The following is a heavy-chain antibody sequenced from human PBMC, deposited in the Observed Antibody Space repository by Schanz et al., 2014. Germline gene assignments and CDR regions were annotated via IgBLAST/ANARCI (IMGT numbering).Heavy chain of an antibody. V-gene: IGHV3-7*02. D-gene: IGHD6-13*01. CDR1: GFIFSDYY. CDR3: VSQTGSPNY. CDR2: IKHDGSVK. J-gene: IGHJ4*02. Sequence: EVQLVESGGGVVQPGRSLRLSCAASGFIFSDYYMAWIRQAPGKGPEWVANIKHDGSVKDYVDSVEGRFTISRDNAKRSLFLQMNSLRVEDTAVYFCVSQTGSPNYWGQGTLVTVSS.